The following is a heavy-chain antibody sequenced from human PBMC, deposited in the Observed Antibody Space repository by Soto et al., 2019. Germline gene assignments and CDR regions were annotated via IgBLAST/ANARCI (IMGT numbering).Heavy chain of an antibody. CDR2: IIPIFGTA. CDR3: ARDLRPGYSYGANFDY. CDR1: GGTFSSYA. J-gene: IGHJ4*02. Sequence: QVQLVQSGAEVKKPGSSVKVSCKASGGTFSSYAISWVRQAPGQGLEWMGGIIPIFGTANYEQKFQGRVTITADESTSTAYMELSSLRSEDTAVYYCARDLRPGYSYGANFDYWGQGTLVTVSS. D-gene: IGHD5-18*01. V-gene: IGHV1-69*12.